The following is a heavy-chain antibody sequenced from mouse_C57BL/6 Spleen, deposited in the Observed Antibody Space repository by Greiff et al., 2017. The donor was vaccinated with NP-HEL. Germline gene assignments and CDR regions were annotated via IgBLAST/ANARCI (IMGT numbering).Heavy chain of an antibody. CDR1: GYTFTDYN. Sequence: EVKLMESGPELVKPGASVKMSCKASGYTFTDYNMHWVKQSHGKSLEWIGYINPNNGGTSYNQKFKGKATLTVNKSSSTAYMELRSLTSEDSAVYYCARYTTVPLFDYWGQGTTLTVSS. CDR2: INPNNGGT. CDR3: ARYTTVPLFDY. D-gene: IGHD1-1*01. V-gene: IGHV1-22*01. J-gene: IGHJ2*01.